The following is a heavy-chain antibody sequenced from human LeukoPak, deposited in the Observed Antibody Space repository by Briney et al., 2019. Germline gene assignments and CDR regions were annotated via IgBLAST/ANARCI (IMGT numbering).Heavy chain of an antibody. D-gene: IGHD3-22*01. CDR1: GGSISSYS. J-gene: IGHJ4*02. CDR3: ARTYYYDSTPDLDY. CDR2: IYYSGTA. V-gene: IGHV4-59*12. Sequence: PSETLSLSCTVSGGSISSYSWSWIRQPPGKGLEWIGFIYYSGTANYNPSLKSRVTISVDTSKNQFSLKLSSVTAADTAVYYCARTYYYDSTPDLDYWGQGTLVTVSS.